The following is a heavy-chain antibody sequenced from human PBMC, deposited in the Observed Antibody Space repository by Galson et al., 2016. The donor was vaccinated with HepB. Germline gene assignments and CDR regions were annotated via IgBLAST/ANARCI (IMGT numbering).Heavy chain of an antibody. CDR1: GYHFGTYG. Sequence: SVKVSCKASGYHFGTYGISWVRQAPGQGLEWVGCISTYNGNPRSGEKVQGRVTLTTDTSTSTAYMELKNLKYDDTAVYYCARDHVAGAGTIPNWLDPWGQGTLVIVSS. CDR3: ARDHVAGAGTIPNWLDP. V-gene: IGHV1-18*04. CDR2: ISTYNGNP. J-gene: IGHJ5*02. D-gene: IGHD3-10*01.